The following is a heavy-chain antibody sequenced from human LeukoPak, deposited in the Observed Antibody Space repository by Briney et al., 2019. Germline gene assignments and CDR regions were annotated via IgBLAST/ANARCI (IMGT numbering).Heavy chain of an antibody. V-gene: IGHV3-23*01. J-gene: IGHJ4*02. CDR1: GFIFSNDA. CDR3: AKAQPLHRSGPFDY. D-gene: IGHD3-10*01. CDR2: ICGSGGTT. Sequence: PGGSLRLSCTASGFIFSNDAMSWGRQAPGKGLEWGSTICGSGGTTYYADSVKGRFTISRDNSKNPLYLQMNSLRAEDTAVYYCAKAQPLHRSGPFDYWGQGTPVTVSS.